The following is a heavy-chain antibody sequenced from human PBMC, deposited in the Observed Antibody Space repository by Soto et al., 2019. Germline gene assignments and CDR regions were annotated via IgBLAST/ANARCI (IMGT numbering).Heavy chain of an antibody. CDR1: GFTFSSYA. CDR3: AKDQYYDFWSGLGGFDP. D-gene: IGHD3-3*01. CDR2: ITGSGGST. J-gene: IGHJ5*02. V-gene: IGHV3-23*01. Sequence: EVQLLESGGGLVQPGGSLRLSCAASGFTFSSYAMSWVRQAPGKGLEWVSEITGSGGSTYYADSVKGRFTISRDNSKNTLYMQMNSLRAEDTAVYYCAKDQYYDFWSGLGGFDPWGQGTLVTVSS.